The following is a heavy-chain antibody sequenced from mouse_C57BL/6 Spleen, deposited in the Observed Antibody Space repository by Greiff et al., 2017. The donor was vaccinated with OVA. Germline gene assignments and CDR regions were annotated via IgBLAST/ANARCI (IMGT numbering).Heavy chain of an antibody. V-gene: IGHV1-59*01. J-gene: IGHJ2*01. CDR3: ARSGGSSGVYFDY. Sequence: QVQLQQPGAELVRPGTSVKLSCKASGYTFTSYWMHWVKQRPGQGLEWIGVIDPSDSYTNYNQKFKGKATLTVDTSSSTAYMQLSSLTSEDSAVYYCARSGGSSGVYFDYWGQGTTLTVSS. D-gene: IGHD1-1*01. CDR2: IDPSDSYT. CDR1: GYTFTSYW.